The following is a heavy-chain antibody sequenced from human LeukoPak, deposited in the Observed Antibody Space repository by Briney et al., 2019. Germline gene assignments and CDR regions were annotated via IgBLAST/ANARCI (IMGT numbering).Heavy chain of an antibody. CDR3: ARGKYCSSPSCFYPFDS. CDR1: GFTFSSYS. CDR2: INHSGST. V-gene: IGHV4-34*01. Sequence: PGGSLRLSCAASGFTFSSYSMNWVRQPPGKGLEWIGEINHSGSTNYNPSLKSRVTISVDTSKNQFSLKLSSVTAADTAVYYCARGKYCSSPSCFYPFDSWGQGTMVTVSS. D-gene: IGHD2-2*01. J-gene: IGHJ4*02.